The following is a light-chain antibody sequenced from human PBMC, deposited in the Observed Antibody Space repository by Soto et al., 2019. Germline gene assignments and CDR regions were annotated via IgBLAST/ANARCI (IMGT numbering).Light chain of an antibody. CDR1: QSISSW. J-gene: IGKJ2*01. CDR3: HQYNSMPYT. Sequence: DIQMTQSPSTLSASVGDRVTITCRASQSISSWLAWYQQKPGKAPKLLIYDAYSLESGVPSRFSGSGSGTEFTLTISSLQPDDFATYYCHQYNSMPYTFGQGTKLEIK. V-gene: IGKV1-5*01. CDR2: DAY.